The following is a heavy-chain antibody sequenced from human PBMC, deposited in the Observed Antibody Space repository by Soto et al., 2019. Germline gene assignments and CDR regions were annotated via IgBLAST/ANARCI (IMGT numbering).Heavy chain of an antibody. CDR3: ARVGYYYGMDV. CDR2: IYYSGST. J-gene: IGHJ6*02. CDR1: GGSISSYY. Sequence: SETLSLTCTVSGGSISSYYWSWSWQPPGKGLEWIGYIYYSGSTNYNPSLKSRVTISVDTSKNQFSLKLSSVTAADTAVYYCARVGYYYGMDVWGQGTTVTVSS. V-gene: IGHV4-59*01.